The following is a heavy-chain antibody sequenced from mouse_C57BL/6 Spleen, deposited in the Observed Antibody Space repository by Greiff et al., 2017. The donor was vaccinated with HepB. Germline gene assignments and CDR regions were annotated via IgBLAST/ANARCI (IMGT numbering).Heavy chain of an antibody. CDR2: ISDGGSYT. J-gene: IGHJ4*01. D-gene: IGHD1-1*01. CDR3: ARANYYGSSYDYYAMDY. V-gene: IGHV5-4*03. CDR1: GFTFSSYA. Sequence: EVKLMESGGGLVKPGGSLKLSCAASGFTFSSYAMSWVRQTPEKRLEWVATISDGGSYTYYPDNVKGRFTISRDNAKNNLYLQMSHLKSEDTAMYYCARANYYGSSYDYYAMDYWGQGTSVTVSS.